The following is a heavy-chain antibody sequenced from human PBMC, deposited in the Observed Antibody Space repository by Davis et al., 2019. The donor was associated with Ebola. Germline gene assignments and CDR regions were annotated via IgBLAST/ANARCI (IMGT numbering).Heavy chain of an antibody. J-gene: IGHJ6*02. V-gene: IGHV3-23*01. Sequence: GESLKISCAASGFTFSSYGMNWVRQAPGKGLEWVSTISGRGGSTHYADSVKGRFTISRDNSKNTLYLQMNSLRAEDTAVYYCASNYYAMDVWGQGITVTVSS. CDR1: GFTFSSYG. CDR2: ISGRGGST. CDR3: ASNYYAMDV.